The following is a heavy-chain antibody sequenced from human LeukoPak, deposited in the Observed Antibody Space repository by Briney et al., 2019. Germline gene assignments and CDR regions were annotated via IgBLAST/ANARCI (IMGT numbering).Heavy chain of an antibody. CDR2: IKSTTDGGTT. CDR1: GFTFSDAW. CDR3: STSSAEEWLFDC. Sequence: GGFLRLSCAASGFTFSDAWMSWVRQAPGKGLEWVGRIKSTTDGGTTDYAAPVKGRFTISRDDSKNTLYLQMNSLQTEDTAVYYCSTSSAEEWLFDCWGQGTLVTVSS. J-gene: IGHJ4*02. D-gene: IGHD6-19*01. V-gene: IGHV3-15*01.